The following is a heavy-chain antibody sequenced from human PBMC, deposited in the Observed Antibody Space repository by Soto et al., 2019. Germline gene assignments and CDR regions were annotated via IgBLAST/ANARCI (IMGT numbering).Heavy chain of an antibody. V-gene: IGHV4-34*01. J-gene: IGHJ4*02. CDR2: ISQSGNT. CDR3: ARAPKVSGSSQTRPDF. Sequence: SETLSLTCSIYSGSFSGYYWSWIRQPPGKGLEWIGEISQSGNTNYSPSLKSRVSISIDTSKKQFSLNLASVSAADTAVYHCARAPKVSGSSQTRPDFWGQGTLVTVSS. CDR1: SGSFSGYY. D-gene: IGHD6-6*01.